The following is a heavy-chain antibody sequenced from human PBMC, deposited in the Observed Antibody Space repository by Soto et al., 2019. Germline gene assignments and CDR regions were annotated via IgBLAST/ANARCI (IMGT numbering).Heavy chain of an antibody. Sequence: GGSLRLSCAASGFTFSSYSMNWVRQAPGKGLEWVSSISSSSSYIYYADSVKGRFTISRDNAKNSLYLQMNSLRAEDTAVYYCARGLGGGTTLVPSYYYYYMDVWGKGTTVTVSS. J-gene: IGHJ6*03. CDR1: GFTFSSYS. V-gene: IGHV3-21*01. D-gene: IGHD1-7*01. CDR3: ARGLGGGTTLVPSYYYYYMDV. CDR2: ISSSSSYI.